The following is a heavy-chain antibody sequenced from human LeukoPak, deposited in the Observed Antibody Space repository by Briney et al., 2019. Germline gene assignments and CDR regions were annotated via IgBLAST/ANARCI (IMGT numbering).Heavy chain of an antibody. CDR3: ARRHDTNGVSYYFDF. J-gene: IGHJ4*02. V-gene: IGHV5-51*01. CDR1: GYSFITYW. D-gene: IGHD2-8*01. Sequence: GESLKISCKASGYSFITYWIAWVRQMPGKGLEWMGIIYPGDSDTRYSPSFQGQVTISADKPTSTAYLQWSSLKASDTAMYYCARRHDTNGVSYYFDFWGQGTLVSVSS. CDR2: IYPGDSDT.